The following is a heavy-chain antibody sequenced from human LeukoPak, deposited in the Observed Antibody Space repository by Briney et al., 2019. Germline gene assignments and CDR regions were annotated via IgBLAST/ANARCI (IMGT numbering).Heavy chain of an antibody. D-gene: IGHD4-17*01. V-gene: IGHV3-74*01. CDR1: GFTFSSYW. CDR3: AKRVTTEPGYWYFDL. Sequence: PGGSLRLSCAASGFTFSSYWMHWVRQAPGKGLMLVSQINRDGSTTTYADSVKGRFTISRDDSKNTLYLQMNSLRAGDTAVYYCAKRVTTEPGYWYFDLWGRGTLVTVSS. J-gene: IGHJ2*01. CDR2: INRDGSTT.